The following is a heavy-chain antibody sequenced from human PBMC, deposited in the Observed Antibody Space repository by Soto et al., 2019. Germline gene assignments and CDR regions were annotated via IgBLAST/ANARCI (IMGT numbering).Heavy chain of an antibody. CDR1: GYSINSDDY. V-gene: IGHV4-38-2*02. Sequence: SETLSLTCTVSGYSINSDDYWGWIRQPPGKGLEWIASIYHSVSTFYNPSLRSRVTISIDTSKNQFSLRLTAVTAADTAMYYCERTEYYDSARINFFDPWGQGTLVTVSS. J-gene: IGHJ5*02. CDR3: ERTEYYDSARINFFDP. CDR2: IYHSVST. D-gene: IGHD3-10*01.